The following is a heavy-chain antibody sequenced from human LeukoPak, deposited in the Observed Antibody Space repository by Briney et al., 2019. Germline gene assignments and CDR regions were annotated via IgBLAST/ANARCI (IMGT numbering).Heavy chain of an antibody. V-gene: IGHV4-4*07. CDR2: IYTSGAT. J-gene: IGHJ6*03. Sequence: PSETLSLTCSVSGGSISTYYWSWIRQPAGKGLEWIGRIYTSGATYYNPSLKSRVTMSVDTSKNQFSLNLSSVTAADTAVYFCAREAYQLLSGYFYYYMDVWGKGTTVTVSS. D-gene: IGHD2-2*01. CDR3: AREAYQLLSGYFYYYMDV. CDR1: GGSISTYY.